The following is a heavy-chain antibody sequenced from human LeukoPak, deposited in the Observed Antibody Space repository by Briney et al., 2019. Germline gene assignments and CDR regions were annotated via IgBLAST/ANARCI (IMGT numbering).Heavy chain of an antibody. J-gene: IGHJ4*02. V-gene: IGHV3-30*18. D-gene: IGHD5-24*01. CDR2: ISYDGSNK. CDR3: AKDQEMATITYFDY. CDR1: GFTFSSYG. Sequence: GGSLRLSCAASGFTFSSYGMHWVRQAPGKGLEWVAVISYDGSNKYYADSVKGRFTISRDNSKNTLYLQMNSLRAEDTAVYYCAKDQEMATITYFDYWGQGTLVSVSS.